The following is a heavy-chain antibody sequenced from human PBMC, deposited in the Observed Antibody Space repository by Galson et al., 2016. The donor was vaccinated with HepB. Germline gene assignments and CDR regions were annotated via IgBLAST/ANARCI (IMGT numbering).Heavy chain of an antibody. CDR2: ITSSRNYM. Sequence: SLRLSCAASGFSFSNYNMNWVRQAPGKGLEWVSSITSSRNYMYYADSVRGRFTISRDNAKNSLFLQMNSLIAEDTSLYYCARDRYAVSTGYYTGGYSYGMDVWCQGTTVTVSS. V-gene: IGHV3-21*01. CDR3: ARDRYAVSTGYYTGGYSYGMDV. CDR1: GFSFSNYN. J-gene: IGHJ6*02. D-gene: IGHD3-9*01.